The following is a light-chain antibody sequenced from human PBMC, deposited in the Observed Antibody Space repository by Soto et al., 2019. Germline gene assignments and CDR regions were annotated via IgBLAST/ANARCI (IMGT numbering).Light chain of an antibody. CDR3: QHYNYWPPKT. CDR2: AAS. V-gene: IGKV1-8*01. Sequence: AIRMTQSPSSLSASTGDRVTITCRASQGISSYLAWYQQKPGKAPKLLIYAASTLQSGVPSRFSGSGSGTDFTLTISSLQPEDFAVYYCQHYNYWPPKTFGQGTKVDI. CDR1: QGISSY. J-gene: IGKJ1*01.